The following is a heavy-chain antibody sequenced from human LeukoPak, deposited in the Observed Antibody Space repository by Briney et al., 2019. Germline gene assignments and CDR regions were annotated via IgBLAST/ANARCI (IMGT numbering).Heavy chain of an antibody. CDR3: ARQSAYNPYYAFDS. J-gene: IGHJ4*02. CDR2: LYQSGST. V-gene: IGHV4-38-2*02. Sequence: SETLSLTCTVSGYSISSRYFWGWIRQPPGKGLEWMGSLYQSGSTYYNPSLKSRVTISVDTSKDQFSVKLTSVTAADTAVYFCARQSAYNPYYAFDSWGQGTLVTVSS. D-gene: IGHD3-3*01. CDR1: GYSISSRYF.